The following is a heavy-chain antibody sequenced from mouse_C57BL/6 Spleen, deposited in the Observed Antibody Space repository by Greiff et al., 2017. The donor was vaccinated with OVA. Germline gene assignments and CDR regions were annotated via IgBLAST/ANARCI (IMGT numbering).Heavy chain of an antibody. Sequence: EVKLMESGGGLVKPGGSLKLSCAASGFTFSSYAMSWVRQTPEKRLEWVATISDGGSYTYYPDNVKGRFTISRDNAKNNLYLQMRQLKAEDAAMSDGARVPYGSSPEYFDVWGTGTTVTVSS. J-gene: IGHJ1*03. V-gene: IGHV5-4*03. D-gene: IGHD1-1*01. CDR3: ARVPYGSSPEYFDV. CDR1: GFTFSSYA. CDR2: ISDGGSYT.